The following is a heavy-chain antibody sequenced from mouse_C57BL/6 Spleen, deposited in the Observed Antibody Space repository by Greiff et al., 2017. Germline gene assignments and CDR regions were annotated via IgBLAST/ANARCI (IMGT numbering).Heavy chain of an antibody. Sequence: QVQLKESGPELVKPGASVKISCKASGYAFSSSWMNWVKQRPGKGLEWIGRIYPGDGDTNYNGKFKGKATLTADKSSSTAYMQRSSLTSEDSAVYFCARGLRSGYFDYWGQGTTLTVSS. CDR3: ARGLRSGYFDY. CDR2: IYPGDGDT. D-gene: IGHD1-1*01. CDR1: GYAFSSSW. J-gene: IGHJ2*01. V-gene: IGHV1-82*01.